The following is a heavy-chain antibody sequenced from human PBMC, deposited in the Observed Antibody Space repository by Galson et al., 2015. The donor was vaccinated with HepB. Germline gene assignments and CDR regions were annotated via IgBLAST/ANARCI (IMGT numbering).Heavy chain of an antibody. Sequence: SLRLSCAASGFTLSSHTMDWVRQAPGKGLEWVAVISYDGSNKYYADTVKGRFTISRDNSKNTLYLQMNSLRAEDTAVYYCARGGYCTNGVCRFEDWFDPWGQGTLVTVSS. V-gene: IGHV3-30-3*01. CDR3: ARGGYCTNGVCRFEDWFDP. CDR2: ISYDGSNK. CDR1: GFTLSSHT. J-gene: IGHJ5*02. D-gene: IGHD2-8*01.